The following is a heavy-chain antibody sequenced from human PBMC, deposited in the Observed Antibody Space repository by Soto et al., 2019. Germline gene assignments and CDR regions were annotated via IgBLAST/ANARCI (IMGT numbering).Heavy chain of an antibody. D-gene: IGHD6-13*01. J-gene: IGHJ4*02. V-gene: IGHV3-11*05. CDR1: GFTFSDYY. CDR2: ISSSSTYT. CDR3: ARGIAAPAPFDY. Sequence: QVQLVESGGDLVKPGGSLRLSCAASGFTFSDYYMSWIRQAPGKGLEWVSYISSSSTYTNYADSVKGRFTISRDNARNSLYQQMNSLRAEDTAVYYCARGIAAPAPFDYWGQGTLVTVSS.